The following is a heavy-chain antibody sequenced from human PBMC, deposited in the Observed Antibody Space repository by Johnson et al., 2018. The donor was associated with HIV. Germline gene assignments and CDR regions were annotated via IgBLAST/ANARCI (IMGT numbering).Heavy chain of an antibody. CDR1: GFTFSIYD. CDR3: ARVGRGSGYYRDAFDI. J-gene: IGHJ3*02. V-gene: IGHV3-13*01. Sequence: VQLVESGGGLIQPGGSLRLSCAASGFTFSIYDMHWVRQATGQGLEWVSAIGSTGDTFYPESVKGRFTISRENAKNSLYLQMNSLRVGDTAVYYCARVGRGSGYYRDAFDIWGRGTMVTVSS. CDR2: IGSTGDT. D-gene: IGHD3-22*01.